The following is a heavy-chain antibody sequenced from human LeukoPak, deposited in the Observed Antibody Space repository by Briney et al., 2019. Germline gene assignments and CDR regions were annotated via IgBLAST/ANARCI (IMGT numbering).Heavy chain of an antibody. Sequence: GRSLRLSCAASGFTFSSYGMHWVRQAPCKGLEWVAVIWYDGSNKYYADSVKGRFTISRDNSKNTLYLQMNSLRAEDTAVYYCARGTTLYDSSGDDFDYWGQGTLVTVSS. CDR2: IWYDGSNK. D-gene: IGHD3-22*01. V-gene: IGHV3-33*01. CDR1: GFTFSSYG. CDR3: ARGTTLYDSSGDDFDY. J-gene: IGHJ4*02.